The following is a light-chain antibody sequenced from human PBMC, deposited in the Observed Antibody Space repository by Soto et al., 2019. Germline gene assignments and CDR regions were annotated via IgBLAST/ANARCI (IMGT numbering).Light chain of an antibody. CDR1: QGVSTW. CDR3: QQAASFPIT. J-gene: IGKJ5*01. V-gene: IGKV1-12*01. Sequence: DIQMTQSPASVSASVGDRVTTTCLASQGVSTWVAWSQQKPGKAPNLPSYTASSLQSGVPSRFRGRGSLTDFTLTINGLKPEDFATYYCQQAASFPITVGQGTRLAIK. CDR2: TAS.